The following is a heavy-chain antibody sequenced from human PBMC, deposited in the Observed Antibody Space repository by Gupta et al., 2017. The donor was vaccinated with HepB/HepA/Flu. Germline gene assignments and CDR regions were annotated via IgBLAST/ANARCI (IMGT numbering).Heavy chain of an antibody. CDR1: GFTFSSYS. D-gene: IGHD2-21*02. Sequence: EVQLVESGGGLVKPGGSLRLSCAASGFTFSSYSMNWVRQAPGKGLEWVSSISSSSSYIYYADSVKGRFTISRDNAKNSLYLQMNSLRAEDTAVYYCARGAATTIYCGGDCYEGYWGQGTLVTVSS. V-gene: IGHV3-21*01. J-gene: IGHJ4*02. CDR2: ISSSSSYI. CDR3: ARGAATTIYCGGDCYEGY.